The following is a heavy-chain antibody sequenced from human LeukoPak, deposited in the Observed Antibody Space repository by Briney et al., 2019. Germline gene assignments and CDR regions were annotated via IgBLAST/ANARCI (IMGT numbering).Heavy chain of an antibody. CDR2: INHSGST. Sequence: SETLSLTCAVYGGSFSGYYWSWIRQPPGKGLEWIGEINHSGSTNYNPSLKSRVTISVDTSNNQFSLELSSVTAADTAVYYCLRGSGRVATFDSWGRGTLVTVSS. V-gene: IGHV4-34*01. CDR3: LRGSGRVATFDS. CDR1: GGSFSGYY. J-gene: IGHJ4*02. D-gene: IGHD5-12*01.